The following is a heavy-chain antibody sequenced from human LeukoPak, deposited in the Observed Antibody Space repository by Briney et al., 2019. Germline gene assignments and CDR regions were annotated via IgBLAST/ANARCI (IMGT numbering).Heavy chain of an antibody. CDR3: AKDRSQSGSYPSFDY. Sequence: GGSLRLSCAASGFTFSSYAMSWVRQAPGKGLEWVSAISGSGGSTYYADPVKGRFTISRDNSKNTLYLQMNSLRAEDTAVYYCAKDRSQSGSYPSFDYCGQGTLVTASS. CDR1: GFTFSSYA. D-gene: IGHD1-26*01. CDR2: ISGSGGST. J-gene: IGHJ4*02. V-gene: IGHV3-23*01.